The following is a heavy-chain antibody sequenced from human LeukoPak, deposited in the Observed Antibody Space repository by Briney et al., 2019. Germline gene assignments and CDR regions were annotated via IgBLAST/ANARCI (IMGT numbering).Heavy chain of an antibody. J-gene: IGHJ6*02. V-gene: IGHV1-8*02. CDR2: MNPNSAKT. CDR1: GYTFTSYG. CDR3: VRQTRIAAASMDV. D-gene: IGHD6-13*01. Sequence: ASVKVSCKASGYTFTSYGINWVRQATGQGLEWMGWMNPNSAKTVYAQRFQDRVTLTWNTSISTAYMELSSLRYEDAAVYYCVRQTRIAAASMDVWGQGTTVTVSS.